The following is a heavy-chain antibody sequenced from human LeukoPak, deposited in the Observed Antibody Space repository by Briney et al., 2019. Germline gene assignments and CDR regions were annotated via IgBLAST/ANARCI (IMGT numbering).Heavy chain of an antibody. J-gene: IGHJ4*02. CDR2: ICHRGSA. CDR1: GGSISTCY. D-gene: IGHD3-10*01. CDR3: ARGGTYYTSGSYLGY. V-gene: IGHV4-59*01. Sequence: SETLSLTCTVSGGSISTCYWSWIRQPPGKGLEWIGYICHRGSATYNPSLKSRVAISLDTSKNQFSLKLSSVTAADTAVYYCARGGTYYTSGSYLGYWGQGTLVTVSS.